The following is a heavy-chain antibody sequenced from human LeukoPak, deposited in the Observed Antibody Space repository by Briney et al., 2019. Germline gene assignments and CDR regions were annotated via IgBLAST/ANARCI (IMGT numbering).Heavy chain of an antibody. J-gene: IGHJ4*02. V-gene: IGHV4-61*01. Sequence: SETLSLTCTVSGGSVSRGSYYWSWTRQPPGKGLEWIGYIHHSGTTNYSPSLKSRVTISVDMSKNQFFLNLTSVTAADTAVHYCARGRLGATYWGQGTLVTVSS. D-gene: IGHD1-26*01. CDR1: GGSVSRGSYY. CDR2: IHHSGTT. CDR3: ARGRLGATY.